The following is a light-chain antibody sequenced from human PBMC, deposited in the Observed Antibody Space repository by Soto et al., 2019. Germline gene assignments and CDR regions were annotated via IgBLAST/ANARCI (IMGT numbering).Light chain of an antibody. CDR3: SSYTSSSTYV. CDR2: DVS. J-gene: IGLJ1*01. Sequence: QSALTQPASVSGSPGQSITISCTGTSSDVGNYNYVSWYQQHPGKAPKLMIHDVSNRPSGVSNRFSGSKSGNMASLTISGLQAEDEADYYCSSYTSSSTYVFGTGTKVTVL. CDR1: SSDVGNYNY. V-gene: IGLV2-14*01.